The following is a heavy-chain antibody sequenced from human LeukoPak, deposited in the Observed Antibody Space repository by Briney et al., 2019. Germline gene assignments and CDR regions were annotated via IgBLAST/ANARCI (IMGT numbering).Heavy chain of an antibody. V-gene: IGHV4-59*12. J-gene: IGHJ4*02. D-gene: IGHD2-15*01. CDR3: VGSLRYGSGGRCYSGRGDYYFDY. Sequence: SETLSLTCTVSGGSISSYYWSWIRQPPGKGLEWIGYIYYSGSTNYNPSLKSRVTISVDTSKNQFSLKLSSVTAADTAVYYCVGSLRYGSGGRCYSGRGDYYFDYWGQGTLVTVSS. CDR1: GGSISSYY. CDR2: IYYSGST.